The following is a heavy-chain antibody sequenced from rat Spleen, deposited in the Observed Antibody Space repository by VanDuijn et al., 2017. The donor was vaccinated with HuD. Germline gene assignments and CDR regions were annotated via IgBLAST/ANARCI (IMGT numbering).Heavy chain of an antibody. V-gene: IGHV5-29*01. CDR2: IIYDDTT. D-gene: IGHD1-12*03. Sequence: EVYLVESGGDLVQPGRSLRLSCAASGFSFSTHGMAWVRQAPTRGLEWVATIIYDDTTYYRDSVKGRFTLSRDNSKSTLYLQMDVLRSEDTATYYCARHYYYDGYWFAYWGQGTLVTVSS. CDR3: ARHYYYDGYWFAY. CDR1: GFSFSTHG. J-gene: IGHJ3*01.